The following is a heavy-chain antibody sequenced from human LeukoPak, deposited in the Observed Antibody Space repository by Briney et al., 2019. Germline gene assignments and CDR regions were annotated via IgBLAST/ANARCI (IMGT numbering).Heavy chain of an antibody. V-gene: IGHV3-49*03. CDR1: GFSFGDYA. CDR3: AKGTYSYVPVV. D-gene: IGHD5-18*01. Sequence: GGSLRLSCTASGFSFGDYAMSWFRQAPGKGLEWVGFIKTKRYDGATEYAASVKGRFTLSRDDPNSIAYLEMNSLRAEDTAVYYCAKGTYSYVPVVWGQGTLVTVSS. J-gene: IGHJ4*02. CDR2: IKTKRYDGAT.